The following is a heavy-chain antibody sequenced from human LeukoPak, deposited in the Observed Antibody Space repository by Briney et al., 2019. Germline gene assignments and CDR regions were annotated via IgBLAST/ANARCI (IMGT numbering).Heavy chain of an antibody. CDR1: GLTFSNYA. V-gene: IGHV4-59*08. CDR2: IYYSGAT. D-gene: IGHD1-26*01. CDR3: ARHGTLGSTTYPLDY. J-gene: IGHJ4*02. Sequence: ETGGSLRLSCAASGLTFSNYAMSWIRQAPGKGLEWVGNIYYSGATNYNPSLKSRVTISVDTSKNQFSLKLSSVTAADTAVYYCARHGTLGSTTYPLDYWGQGTLVTVSS.